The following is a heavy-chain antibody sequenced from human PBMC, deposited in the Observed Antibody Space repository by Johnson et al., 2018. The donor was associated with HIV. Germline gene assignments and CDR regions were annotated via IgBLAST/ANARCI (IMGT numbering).Heavy chain of an antibody. CDR2: ISYAGSNQ. CDR1: GFIFRDYY. D-gene: IGHD3-3*01. V-gene: IGHV3-30*18. CDR3: AKDGTIEYAFDI. Sequence: QVPLLESGGGLVKPAASLRLSCSASGFIFRDYYMSWTRQAPGKRLEWVAVISYAGSNQYYADSVKGRFTISRDNAKNSLYLQMNSLRAEDTALYYCAKDGTIEYAFDIWGQGTMVTVSS. J-gene: IGHJ3*02.